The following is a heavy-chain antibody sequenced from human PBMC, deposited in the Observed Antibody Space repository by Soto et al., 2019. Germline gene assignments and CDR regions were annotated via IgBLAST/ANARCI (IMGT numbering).Heavy chain of an antibody. J-gene: IGHJ6*02. CDR1: GFTFSSYG. D-gene: IGHD2-2*01. CDR3: AKGPASLLVPAAMNYYYGMDV. CDR2: ISYDGSNK. V-gene: IGHV3-30*18. Sequence: QVQLVESGGGVVQPGRSLRLSCAASGFTFSSYGMHWFRQAPGNGLERVAVISYDGSNKYYADSVKRRFTISRYNSKNTLYLQRNSLRAEDTAVYYCAKGPASLLVPAAMNYYYGMDVWGQGTTVTVSS.